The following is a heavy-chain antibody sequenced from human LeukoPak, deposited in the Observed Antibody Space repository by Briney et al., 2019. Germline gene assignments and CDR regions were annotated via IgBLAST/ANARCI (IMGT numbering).Heavy chain of an antibody. Sequence: SETLSLTCAVYGGSFSGYYGSWIRQPPGKGLEWIGEINHSGSTNYNPSLKSRVTISVDTSKNQFSLKLSSVTAADTAVYYCARGRPYYYDSSGYPNWGQGTLVTVSS. CDR2: INHSGST. J-gene: IGHJ4*02. V-gene: IGHV4-34*01. D-gene: IGHD3-22*01. CDR3: ARGRPYYYDSSGYPN. CDR1: GGSFSGYY.